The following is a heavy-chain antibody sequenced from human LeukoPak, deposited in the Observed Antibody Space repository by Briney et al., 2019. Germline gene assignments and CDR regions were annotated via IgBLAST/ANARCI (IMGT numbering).Heavy chain of an antibody. V-gene: IGHV3-7*01. CDR2: IKKDGSEE. D-gene: IGHD1-14*01. CDR3: ARSNPNRSARDL. Sequence: PGGSLRLSCAASGFTLNSYLMSWVRQAPGRGLEWVANIKKDGSEESYLDSVKGRFTVSRDNAKNSLFLQMNSLRGEDTAVYYCARSNPNRSARDLWGQGTMVTISS. CDR1: GFTLNSYL. J-gene: IGHJ3*01.